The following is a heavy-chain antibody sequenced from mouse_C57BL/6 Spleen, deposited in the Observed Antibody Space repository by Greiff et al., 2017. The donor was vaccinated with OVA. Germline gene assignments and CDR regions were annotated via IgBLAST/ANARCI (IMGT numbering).Heavy chain of an antibody. V-gene: IGHV1-76*01. D-gene: IGHD3-2*02. J-gene: IGHJ4*01. CDR2: IYPGSGNT. Sequence: VQGVESGAELVRPGASVKLSCKASGYTFTDYYINWVKQRPGQGLEWIARIYPGSGNTYYNEKFKGKATLTAEKSSSTAYMQLSSLTSEDSAVYFCARGTAQATDYYAMDYWGQGTSVTVSS. CDR1: GYTFTDYY. CDR3: ARGTAQATDYYAMDY.